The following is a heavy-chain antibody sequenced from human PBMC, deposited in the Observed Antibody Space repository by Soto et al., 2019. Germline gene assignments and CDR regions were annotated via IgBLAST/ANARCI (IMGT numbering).Heavy chain of an antibody. Sequence: SQTLSLTCAISGDSVPSNTAAWNWIRQSPSRGLEWLGRTYYRSKWSSDYAVSVKSRIIINPDTSKNQFSLHLNSVTPDDTAVYYFARRYNAYGVGALYVCCQGTTVTVS. CDR1: GDSVPSNTAA. CDR2: TYYRSKWSS. V-gene: IGHV6-1*01. D-gene: IGHD3-16*01. CDR3: ARRYNAYGVGALYV. J-gene: IGHJ6*02.